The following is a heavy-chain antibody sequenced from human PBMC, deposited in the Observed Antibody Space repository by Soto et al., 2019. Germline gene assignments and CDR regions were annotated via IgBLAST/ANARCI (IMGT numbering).Heavy chain of an antibody. CDR2: IIPILGIA. Sequence: ASVKVSCKASGGTFSSYTISWVRQAPGQGLEWMGRIIPILGIANYAQKFQGRVTITADKSTSTAYMELSSLRSEDTAVYYCARSPDGIAVAGRTYFDHWGQGTLVTVSS. CDR1: GGTFSSYT. V-gene: IGHV1-69*02. CDR3: ARSPDGIAVAGRTYFDH. D-gene: IGHD6-19*01. J-gene: IGHJ4*02.